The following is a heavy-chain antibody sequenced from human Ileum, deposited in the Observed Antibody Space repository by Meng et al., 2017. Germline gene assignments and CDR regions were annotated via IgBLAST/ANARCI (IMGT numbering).Heavy chain of an antibody. J-gene: IGHJ4*02. CDR3: VRGPARETHDFDY. D-gene: IGHD1-26*01. CDR1: GGSFNDYH. CDR2: IHHSGRT. Sequence: QGQLNQGGGGLLKPSEPLSLPCAVFGGSFNDYHWSWVRQSPGKGLEWIGQIHHSGRTNYKSSLERRVTISVDTSKSQFSLKLTSVTAADTAMYYCVRGPARETHDFDYWGQGALVTVSS. V-gene: IGHV4-34*01.